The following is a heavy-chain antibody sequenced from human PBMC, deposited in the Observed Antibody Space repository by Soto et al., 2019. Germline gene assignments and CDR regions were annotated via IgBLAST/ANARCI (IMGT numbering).Heavy chain of an antibody. Sequence: EVQLVESGGDLVQPGGSLRLSCAASGFTFSSYWMHWVRQAPEKGLVWVSRIYSDGSKIFYADSVKGRFTISRDNAKNTLYLQMNSLRADDTAVYYCVRSDAFDIWGQGTMVTVSS. CDR1: GFTFSSYW. CDR3: VRSDAFDI. V-gene: IGHV3-74*01. D-gene: IGHD4-17*01. J-gene: IGHJ3*02. CDR2: IYSDGSKI.